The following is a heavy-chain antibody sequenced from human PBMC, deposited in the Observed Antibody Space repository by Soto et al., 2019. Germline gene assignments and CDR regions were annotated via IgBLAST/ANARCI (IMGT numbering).Heavy chain of an antibody. J-gene: IGHJ4*02. V-gene: IGHV3-23*01. CDR1: GFTFSSYA. D-gene: IGHD3-22*01. CDR3: AKDSHYYDSSGYYTLPYYFDY. CDR2: ISGSGGST. Sequence: LGLSCAASGFTFSSYAMSWVRQAPGKGLEWVSAISGSGGSTYYADSVKGRFTISRDNSKNTLYLQMNSLRAEDTAVYYCAKDSHYYDSSGYYTLPYYFDYWGQGT.